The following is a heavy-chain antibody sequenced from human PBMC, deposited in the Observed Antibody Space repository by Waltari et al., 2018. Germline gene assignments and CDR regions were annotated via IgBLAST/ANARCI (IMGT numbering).Heavy chain of an antibody. CDR3: ARGAGVYGYNY. J-gene: IGHJ4*02. CDR1: GGSFSGYY. CDR2: ITHSGST. V-gene: IGHV4-34*01. D-gene: IGHD5-18*01. Sequence: QVQLQQWGAGLLKPSETLSLTCAVYGGSFSGYYWSWIRQPPGKGLGWIGEITHSGSTNYNPSLRSRVTISVDTSKNQFSLRLSAVTAADTAVYYCARGAGVYGYNYWGQGTLVTVSS.